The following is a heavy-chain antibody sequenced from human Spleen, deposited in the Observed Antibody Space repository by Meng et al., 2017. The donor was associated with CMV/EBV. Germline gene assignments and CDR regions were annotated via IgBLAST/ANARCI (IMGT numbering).Heavy chain of an antibody. J-gene: IGHJ3*02. CDR2: ISTSGTAV. CDR3: AREGSCSSTTCYYAFDI. CDR1: EFTFSSHW. D-gene: IGHD2-2*01. Sequence: GESLKISCVVSEFTFSSHWMTWVRQVPGKGLEWVSYISTSGTAVYYADSVKGRFTISRDNAKNSLYLQMNTLRAEDTAVYYCAREGSCSSTTCYYAFDIWGQGTMVTVSS. V-gene: IGHV3-48*03.